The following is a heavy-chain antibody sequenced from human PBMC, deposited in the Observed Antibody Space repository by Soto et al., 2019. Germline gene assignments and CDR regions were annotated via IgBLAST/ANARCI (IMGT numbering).Heavy chain of an antibody. CDR3: AREIVPLTSDWYFDL. CDR2: IFDSGST. D-gene: IGHD4-17*01. Sequence: QVQLQESGPGLVKPSETLSLTCTVSGGSISGGVHSWSWIRQPPGKGLEWIGHIFDSGSTYYNTTLKSRLTISVDTSKNKFPLRLSSVTAAAAAAYYCAREIVPLTSDWYFDLWGRGTLVSVSS. V-gene: IGHV4-30-4*01. CDR1: GGSISGGVHS. J-gene: IGHJ2*01.